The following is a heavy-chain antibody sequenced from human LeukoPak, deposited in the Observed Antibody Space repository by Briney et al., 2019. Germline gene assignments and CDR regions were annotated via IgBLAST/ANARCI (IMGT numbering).Heavy chain of an antibody. CDR3: ASGYSYGPDAFDI. D-gene: IGHD5-18*01. Sequence: ASVKVSCKASGYTFTGYYMHWVRQAPGQGLEWMGWISAYNGNANYAQKLQGRVTMTTDTSTSTAYMELRSLRSDDTAVYYCASGYSYGPDAFDIWGQGTMVTVSS. V-gene: IGHV1-18*04. CDR1: GYTFTGYY. CDR2: ISAYNGNA. J-gene: IGHJ3*02.